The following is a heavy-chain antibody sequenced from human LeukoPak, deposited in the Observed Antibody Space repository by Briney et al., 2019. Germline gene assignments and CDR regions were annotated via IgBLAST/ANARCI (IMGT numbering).Heavy chain of an antibody. CDR3: VKDSIAAVPDGAFDY. V-gene: IGHV3-64D*06. Sequence: PGGSLRLSCSASGFTFSSYAMHWVRQAPGKGLEYVSAISSNGGSTYYADSVKGRFTISRDNSKNTLYLQISSLRAEDTAVYYCVKDSIAAVPDGAFDYWGQGTLVTVSS. CDR1: GFTFSSYA. CDR2: ISSNGGST. J-gene: IGHJ4*02. D-gene: IGHD6-13*01.